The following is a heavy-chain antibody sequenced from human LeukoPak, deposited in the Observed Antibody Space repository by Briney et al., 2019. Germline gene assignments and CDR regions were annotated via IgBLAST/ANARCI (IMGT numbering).Heavy chain of an antibody. D-gene: IGHD6-19*01. CDR2: IYPGDSDT. CDR3: ARRHKYSSGWSHYFDY. Sequence: GESLKISCKGSGYSFTSYWIGWVRQMPGKGLEWMGIIYPGDSDTRYSPSFQGQVTISADKSISTTYLQWSSLKVSDTAIYFCARRHKYSSGWSHYFDYWGQGTLVTVSS. V-gene: IGHV5-51*01. J-gene: IGHJ4*02. CDR1: GYSFTSYW.